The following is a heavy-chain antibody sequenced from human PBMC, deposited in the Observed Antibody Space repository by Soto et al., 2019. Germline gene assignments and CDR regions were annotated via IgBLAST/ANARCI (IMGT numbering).Heavy chain of an antibody. CDR2: INSDGSST. V-gene: IGHV3-74*01. J-gene: IGHJ5*02. CDR3: EGLRPTPESPPRLNWFDP. D-gene: IGHD3-22*01. Sequence: PVGSLRLSCEASGFTFSSYCMHWVLQAPWKVLVWVSRINSDGSSTSYADSVKVRFTISRDNAKNTLYLQMNSLRAEDTAVYYCEGLRPTPESPPRLNWFDPWGQGNLVTVSS. CDR1: GFTFSSYC.